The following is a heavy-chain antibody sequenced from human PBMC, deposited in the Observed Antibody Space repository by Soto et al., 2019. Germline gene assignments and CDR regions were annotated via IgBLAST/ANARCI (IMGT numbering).Heavy chain of an antibody. CDR3: ARDYYYDTTGPPDF. Sequence: QVHLVQSGAEVRKPGASVKVSCQASGYTFSGYGISWVGRPPGQGFEWMGWISTYNGHTNYAKRLQGRVTMTTDTSTSTAYMELRSLRSDDTAVYFCARDYYYDTTGPPDFWGQGTLVTVSS. CDR1: GYTFSGYG. V-gene: IGHV1-18*01. J-gene: IGHJ4*02. D-gene: IGHD3-22*01. CDR2: ISTYNGHT.